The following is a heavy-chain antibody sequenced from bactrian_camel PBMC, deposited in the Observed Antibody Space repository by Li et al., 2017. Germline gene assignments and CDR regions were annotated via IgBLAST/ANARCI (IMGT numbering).Heavy chain of an antibody. Sequence: HVQLVESGGGLVQPGGSLTLSCAASGFTFSNNWMHWVRQAPGKGLEWVSTIYTGDGRTKSADSVKGRFTMSRDNAKNMLYLQMNNLKSEDTALHYCAKALGGGNYYTGEYGYWGQGTQVTVS. D-gene: IGHD2*01. CDR2: IYTGDGRT. V-gene: IGHV3S1*01. CDR3: AKALGGGNYYTGEYGY. CDR1: GFTFSNNW. J-gene: IGHJ4*01.